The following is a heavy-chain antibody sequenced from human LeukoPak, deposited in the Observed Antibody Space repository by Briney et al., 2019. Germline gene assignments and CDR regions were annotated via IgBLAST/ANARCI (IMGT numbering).Heavy chain of an antibody. V-gene: IGHV1-18*04. J-gene: IGHJ4*02. CDR1: GYTFTSYG. D-gene: IGHD6-13*01. CDR2: ISAYNGNT. CDR3: ARSSIGAAGTVGFDY. Sequence: GASVKVSCKASGYTFTSYGISWVRQAPGQGLEWMGWISAYNGNTNYAQKLQGRVTMTTDTSTSTAYMELRSLRSDDTAVYYCARSSIGAAGTVGFDYWGQGTLVTVSS.